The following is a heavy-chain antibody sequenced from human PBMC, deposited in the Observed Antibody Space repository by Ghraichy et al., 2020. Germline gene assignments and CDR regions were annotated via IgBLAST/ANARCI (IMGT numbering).Heavy chain of an antibody. Sequence: GGSLRLSCAASGFAYNSYWMNWVRQAPGKGLEWVAYINDDGSAEYYVDSVKGRFAISRDNAKNSLFLQMNSLRAEDTAVYYCARGWGRFDYWGQGTLVTVSS. V-gene: IGHV3-7*01. CDR2: INDDGSAE. CDR1: GFAYNSYW. D-gene: IGHD2-21*02. J-gene: IGHJ4*02. CDR3: ARGWGRFDY.